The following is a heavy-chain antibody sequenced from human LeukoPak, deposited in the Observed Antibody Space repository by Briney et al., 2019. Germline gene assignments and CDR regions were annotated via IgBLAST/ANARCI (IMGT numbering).Heavy chain of an antibody. V-gene: IGHV2-70*11. CDR1: GFSLTTSGMC. D-gene: IGHD2-8*01. Sequence: SGPTLVNPTQTLTLTCTFSGFSLTTSGMCVSWIRQPPGKALEWLARIDWDDDEYYSTSLQTRLTISKDTSKNQVVLTMANMDPVDTATYYCARGVNWFDHWGQGTLVTVSS. CDR3: ARGVNWFDH. CDR2: IDWDDDE. J-gene: IGHJ5*02.